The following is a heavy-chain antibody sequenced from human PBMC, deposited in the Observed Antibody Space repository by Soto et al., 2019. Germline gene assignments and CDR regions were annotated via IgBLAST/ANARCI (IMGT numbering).Heavy chain of an antibody. V-gene: IGHV4-4*07. Sequence: SETLSLTCTVSGASISGFYWSWIRKSAGKGLEWIGRIYASGTTGYNPSLKSRVMMSVDTSKKQFSLKLRSVTAADTAVYYCVRDGTKTLRDWFDPWGQGISVTVSS. J-gene: IGHJ5*02. D-gene: IGHD1-1*01. CDR1: GASISGFY. CDR3: VRDGTKTLRDWFDP. CDR2: IYASGTT.